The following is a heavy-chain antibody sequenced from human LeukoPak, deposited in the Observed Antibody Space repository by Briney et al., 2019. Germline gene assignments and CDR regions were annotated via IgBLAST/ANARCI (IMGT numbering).Heavy chain of an antibody. Sequence: ASVKVSCKASGYTFTGYTTHWVRQAPGQGLEWMGWINSNSGGTKYAQKFQGRVTMTRDTSISTAYMELSRLRSDDTAVYYCANWVRDSSGYRDYWGQGTLVTVSS. J-gene: IGHJ4*02. CDR3: ANWVRDSSGYRDY. V-gene: IGHV1-2*02. CDR2: INSNSGGT. CDR1: GYTFTGYT. D-gene: IGHD3-22*01.